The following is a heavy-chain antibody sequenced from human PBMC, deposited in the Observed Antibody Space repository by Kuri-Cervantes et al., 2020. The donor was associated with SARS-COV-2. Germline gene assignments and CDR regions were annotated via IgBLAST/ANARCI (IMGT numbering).Heavy chain of an antibody. CDR1: GFTFSNAW. CDR3: ARDGKNWNQNPYYYYYYMDV. CDR2: ISSSGSTI. Sequence: GESLKISCAASGFTFSNAWMNWVRQAPGKGLEWVSYISSSGSTIYYADSVKGRFTISRDNAKNSLYLQMNSLRAEDTAVYYCARDGKNWNQNPYYYYYYMDVWGKGTTVTVSS. V-gene: IGHV3-48*03. D-gene: IGHD1-1*01. J-gene: IGHJ6*03.